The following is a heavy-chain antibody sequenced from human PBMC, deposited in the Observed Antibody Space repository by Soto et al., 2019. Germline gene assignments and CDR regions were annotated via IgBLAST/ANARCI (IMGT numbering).Heavy chain of an antibody. V-gene: IGHV4-59*08. CDR2: IYYSGSS. Sequence: SETLSLTCTVSGGSISSYYWSWIRQPPGKGLEWIGYIYYSGSSNYNPSLKSRVTISVDTSKNQLSLKLSSVTAADTAVYYCARRYGYYFDYWGQGTLVTVSS. J-gene: IGHJ4*02. D-gene: IGHD4-17*01. CDR1: GGSISSYY. CDR3: ARRYGYYFDY.